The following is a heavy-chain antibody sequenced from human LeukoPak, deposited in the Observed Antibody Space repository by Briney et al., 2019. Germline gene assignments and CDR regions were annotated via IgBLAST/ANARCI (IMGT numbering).Heavy chain of an antibody. CDR1: GFTFSSYT. V-gene: IGHV3-48*04. CDR3: ARALTLDAFDI. J-gene: IGHJ3*02. Sequence: GGSLRLSCAASGFTFSSYTFNWVRQAPGKGLEWISYINSVSSSIYYADSVKGRFTISRDNAKNSLYLQMNSLRAEDTAVYYCARALTLDAFDIWGQGTMVTVSS. D-gene: IGHD3-9*01. CDR2: INSVSSSI.